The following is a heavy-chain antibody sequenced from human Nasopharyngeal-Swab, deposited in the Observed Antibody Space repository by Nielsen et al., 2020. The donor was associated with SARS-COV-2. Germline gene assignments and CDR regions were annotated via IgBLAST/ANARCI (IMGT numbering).Heavy chain of an antibody. D-gene: IGHD3-9*01. CDR1: EFTLRNHW. CDR3: ESVFEI. J-gene: IGHJ4*02. V-gene: IGHV3-74*01. Sequence: GGSLRLSCTPSEFTLRNHWMHWVRLTPGKGLVWVSGIDFDGSNTFYADSVKGRFTISRDNGENTLSLQMNSLRDEDTGVYYCESVFEIWGQGVLVTVSS. CDR2: IDFDGSNT.